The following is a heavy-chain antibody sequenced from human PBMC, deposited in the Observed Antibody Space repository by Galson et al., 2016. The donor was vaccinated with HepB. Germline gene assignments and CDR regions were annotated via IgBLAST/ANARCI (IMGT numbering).Heavy chain of an antibody. D-gene: IGHD2-15*01. Sequence: SVKVSCKASGYTFIHFYMHWVRQAPGQGPEWMAMINPTGGMATYAQKFQGRVTVTRDTSTSTVYMELKSLKSEDTAVYYCARDLGGRVTGADYWGRGTLVTVSS. CDR1: GYTFIHFY. CDR3: ARDLGGRVTGADY. CDR2: INPTGGMA. V-gene: IGHV1-46*01. J-gene: IGHJ4*02.